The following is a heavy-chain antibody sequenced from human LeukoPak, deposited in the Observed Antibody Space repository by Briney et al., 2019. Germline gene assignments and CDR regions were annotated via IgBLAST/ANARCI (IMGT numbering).Heavy chain of an antibody. CDR2: IYYSGST. Sequence: SETLSLTCTVSGGSISSYYWSWIRQPPGKGLEWIGYIYYSGSTNYNPSLKSRVTISVDTSKNQFSLKLSSVTAADTAVYYCARDRTVDFWSGYSGMDVWGKGTTVTVSS. CDR3: ARDRTVDFWSGYSGMDV. D-gene: IGHD3-3*01. V-gene: IGHV4-59*01. J-gene: IGHJ6*04. CDR1: GGSISSYY.